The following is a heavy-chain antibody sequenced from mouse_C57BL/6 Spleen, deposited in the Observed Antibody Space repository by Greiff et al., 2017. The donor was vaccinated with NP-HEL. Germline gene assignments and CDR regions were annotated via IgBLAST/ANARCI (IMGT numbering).Heavy chain of an antibody. J-gene: IGHJ3*01. D-gene: IGHD2-4*01. CDR2: IYPGSGST. Sequence: VQLQQSGAELVKPGASVKMSCKASGYTFTSYWITWVKQRPGQGLEWIGDIYPGSGSTNYNEKFKSKATLTVDTSSSTAYMQLSSLTSEDSAVYYCARRESYDYDAWLAYWGQGTLVTVSA. CDR1: GYTFTSYW. CDR3: ARRESYDYDAWLAY. V-gene: IGHV1-55*01.